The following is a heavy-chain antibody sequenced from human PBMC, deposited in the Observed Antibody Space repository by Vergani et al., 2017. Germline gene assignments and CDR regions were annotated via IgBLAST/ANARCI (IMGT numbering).Heavy chain of an antibody. Sequence: QVQLVQSGAEVKKPGSSVKVSCNASGGTFSSYAISWVRQAPGQGLEWMGGIIPIFGTANYAQKFQGRVTITADESTSTAYMELSSLRSEDTAVYYCARALLCSGGSCYYYYGMDVWGQGTTVTVSS. CDR3: ARALLCSGGSCYYYYGMDV. V-gene: IGHV1-69*12. CDR2: IIPIFGTA. CDR1: GGTFSSYA. J-gene: IGHJ6*02. D-gene: IGHD2-15*01.